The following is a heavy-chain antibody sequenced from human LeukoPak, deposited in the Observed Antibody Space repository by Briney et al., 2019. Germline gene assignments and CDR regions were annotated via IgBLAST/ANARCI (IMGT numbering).Heavy chain of an antibody. Sequence: PGGSLRLSCAASGFTFSSYSMNWVRQAPGKGLEWVSSISSSSSYIYYADSVKGRFTISRDNAKNSLYLQMNSLRAEDTAVYYCARESRYCSGGSCYVYWGQGTLVTVSS. D-gene: IGHD2-15*01. V-gene: IGHV3-21*01. CDR1: GFTFSSYS. CDR2: ISSSSSYI. J-gene: IGHJ4*02. CDR3: ARESRYCSGGSCYVY.